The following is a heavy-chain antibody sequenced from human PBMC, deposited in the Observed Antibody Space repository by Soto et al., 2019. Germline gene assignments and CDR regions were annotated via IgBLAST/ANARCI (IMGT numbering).Heavy chain of an antibody. CDR2: IIPIFGTA. J-gene: IGHJ4*02. CDR3: ASPATRSYYVSSGSSPFDF. Sequence: SVKVSCKASGGTFSSYAISWVRQAPGQGLEWMGGIIPIFGTANYAQKFQGRVTITADESTSTAYMELSSLRSEDTAVYYCASPATRSYYVSSGSSPFDFWGQGTLVTVSS. D-gene: IGHD3-22*01. V-gene: IGHV1-69*13. CDR1: GGTFSSYA.